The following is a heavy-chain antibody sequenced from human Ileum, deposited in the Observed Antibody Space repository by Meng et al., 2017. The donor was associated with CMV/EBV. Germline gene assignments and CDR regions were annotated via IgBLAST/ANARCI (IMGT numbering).Heavy chain of an antibody. J-gene: IGHJ4*02. V-gene: IGHV3-21*01. CDR2: ISSSSSYI. CDR3: ARSLMSSSWELDFDY. CDR1: GFTFSSYW. D-gene: IGHD6-13*01. Sequence: GGSLRLSCAASGFTFSSYWMHWVRQAPGKGLEWVSSISSSSSYIYYADSVKGRFTISRDNAKNSLYLQMNSLRAEDTAVYYCARSLMSSSWELDFDYWGQGTLVTVSS.